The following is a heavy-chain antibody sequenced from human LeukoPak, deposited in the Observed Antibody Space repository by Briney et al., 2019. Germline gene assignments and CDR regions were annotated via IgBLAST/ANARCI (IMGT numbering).Heavy chain of an antibody. V-gene: IGHV1-24*01. CDR1: GYTLTELS. CDR3: ATVIRYGGYFDY. Sequence: ASVKVSCKVSGYTLTELSMHWVRQAPGKGLEWMGGFDPEDGGTIYAQKFQGRVTMTEDTSTDTAYMELSSLRSEDTAVYYCATVIRYGGYFDYWGQGTLVTVSS. CDR2: FDPEDGGT. J-gene: IGHJ4*02. D-gene: IGHD3-16*01.